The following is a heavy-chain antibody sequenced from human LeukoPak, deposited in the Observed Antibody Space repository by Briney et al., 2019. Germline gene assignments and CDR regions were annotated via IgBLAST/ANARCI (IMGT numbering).Heavy chain of an antibody. V-gene: IGHV4-59*08. Sequence: SETLSLTCTVSGGSISSYYWSWIRQPPGKGLGWIGYIYYSGSTNYNPSLKSRVTISVDTFKNQFSLKLSSVTAADTAVYYCARLLYNWNDYWFDPWGQGTLVTVSS. CDR1: GGSISSYY. CDR2: IYYSGST. J-gene: IGHJ5*02. D-gene: IGHD1-1*01. CDR3: ARLLYNWNDYWFDP.